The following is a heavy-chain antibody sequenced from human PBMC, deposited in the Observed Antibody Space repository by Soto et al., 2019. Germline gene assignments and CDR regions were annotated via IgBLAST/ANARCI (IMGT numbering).Heavy chain of an antibody. CDR3: AGRGSRGYFDY. J-gene: IGHJ4*02. V-gene: IGHV1-69*02. Sequence: QVQLVQSGAEVKKPGSSVKVSCKASGGTFSSYTISWVRQAPGQGLEWMGRIIPILGIANYAQKFQGRVTITADKSTSTAYMELSSLRSEDTAVYYCAGRGSRGYFDYWGQGTLVTVSS. CDR2: IIPILGIA. D-gene: IGHD3-10*01. CDR1: GGTFSSYT.